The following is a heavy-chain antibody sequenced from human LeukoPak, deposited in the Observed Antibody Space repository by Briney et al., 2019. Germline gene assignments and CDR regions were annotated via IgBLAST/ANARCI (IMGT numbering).Heavy chain of an antibody. CDR2: ISGSGSST. Sequence: GGSLRLSCAASGFTFSSYAMSWVRQTPGKGLEWVSGISGSGSSTYYADSVKGRFTISRDKSKNTLYLQMNSLRAEDTAIYYCAKDCSSNWYGWFDPWGQGTLVTVSS. CDR1: GFTFSSYA. J-gene: IGHJ5*02. CDR3: AKDCSSNWYGWFDP. D-gene: IGHD6-13*01. V-gene: IGHV3-23*01.